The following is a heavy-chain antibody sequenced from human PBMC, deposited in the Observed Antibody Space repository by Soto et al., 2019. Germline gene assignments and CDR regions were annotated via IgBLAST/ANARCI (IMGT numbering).Heavy chain of an antibody. D-gene: IGHD3-16*01. CDR3: ARGWWAHDDTYYFEY. CDR1: GFTFSSYW. V-gene: IGHV3-7*01. CDR2: IKQDGSGK. Sequence: GGSLRMSCAASGFTFSSYWMNCVRQAPGKGLEWVANIKQDGSGKSYVDSVKGRFTISRDNAKNSLYLQMNSLRVEDTAVYYCARGWWAHDDTYYFEYWGQGALVTVSS. J-gene: IGHJ4*02.